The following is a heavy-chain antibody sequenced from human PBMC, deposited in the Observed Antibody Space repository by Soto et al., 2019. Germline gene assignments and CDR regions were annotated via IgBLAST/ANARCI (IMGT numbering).Heavy chain of an antibody. V-gene: IGHV4-59*01. CDR3: ASRHYFGSGSQIDY. CDR2: IYYSGST. J-gene: IGHJ4*02. CDR1: SGSISSYY. Sequence: QVQLQESGPGLVKPSETLSLTCTVSSGSISSYYWAWIRQPPGKGLEWIGYIYYSGSTNYNPSLKSRVTVSVDTSKNQFSLKLNSVTAADTAVYYCASRHYFGSGSQIDYWGQGTLVTVSS. D-gene: IGHD3-10*01.